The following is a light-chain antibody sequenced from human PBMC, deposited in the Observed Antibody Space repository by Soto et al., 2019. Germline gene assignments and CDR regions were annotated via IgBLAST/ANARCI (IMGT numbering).Light chain of an antibody. J-gene: IGLJ1*01. CDR3: TSYSSTSTFYV. CDR1: SSDIGGYYY. Sequence: QSALTQPASVSGSPGQSITISCTGTSSDIGGYYYVSWYQHHPGKAPKLMIYQVTNRPSGVSARFSGSKSGNTASLTISGRQAEDEADYYCTSYSSTSTFYVFGPGTKLTVL. V-gene: IGLV2-14*01. CDR2: QVT.